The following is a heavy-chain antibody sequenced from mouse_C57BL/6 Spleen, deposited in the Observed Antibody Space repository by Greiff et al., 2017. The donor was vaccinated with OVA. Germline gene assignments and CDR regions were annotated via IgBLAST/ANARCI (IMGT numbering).Heavy chain of an antibody. Sequence: EVKLEESGGGLVQPGESLKLSCESNEYEFPSHDMSWVRKTPEKRLELVAAINSDGGSTYYPDTMERRFIISRDNTKKTLYLQMSSLRSEDTALYYCAREGFYGSRRYYFDYWGQGTTLTVSS. CDR3: AREGFYGSRRYYFDY. D-gene: IGHD1-1*01. V-gene: IGHV5-2*03. CDR1: EYEFPSHD. J-gene: IGHJ2*01. CDR2: INSDGGST.